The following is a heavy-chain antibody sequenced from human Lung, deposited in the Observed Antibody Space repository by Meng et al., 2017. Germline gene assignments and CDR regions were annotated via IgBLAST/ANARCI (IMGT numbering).Heavy chain of an antibody. V-gene: IGHV4-34*01. CDR2: INNSGCT. Sequence: QVVLLEWGAGVLKPSGSSFIACVVAGGATIDCYCIWIRQPPGKGLEWIGEINNSGCTTYNPSHESRATISVDTYQNNLSLKLGSVTAADAAVYYCARGPNTMAHDFDYWGQGTLVTVSS. CDR3: ARGPNTMAHDFDY. J-gene: IGHJ4*02. D-gene: IGHD5-24*01. CDR1: GGATIDCY.